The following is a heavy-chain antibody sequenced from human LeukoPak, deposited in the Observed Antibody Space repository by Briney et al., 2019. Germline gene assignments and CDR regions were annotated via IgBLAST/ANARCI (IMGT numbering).Heavy chain of an antibody. CDR2: ISSSSSYI. CDR1: GFTFSSYS. Sequence: PGGSLRLSYAASGFTFSSYSMNWVRQAPGKGLEWVSSISSSSSYIYYADSVKGRFTISRDNAKNSLYLQMNSLRAEDTAVYYCARAPGSYYMDVWGKGTTVTISS. J-gene: IGHJ6*03. V-gene: IGHV3-21*01. CDR3: ARAPGSYYMDV. D-gene: IGHD3-10*01.